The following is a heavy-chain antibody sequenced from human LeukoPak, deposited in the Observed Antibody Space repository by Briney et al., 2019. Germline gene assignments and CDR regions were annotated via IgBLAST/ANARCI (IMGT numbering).Heavy chain of an antibody. CDR1: GYTFIDYY. V-gene: IGHV1-2*06. CDR3: ARETYNGRYYYFDY. CDR2: INPKSGGT. D-gene: IGHD1-26*01. Sequence: GASVTVSCTASGYTFIDYYIHWVRQAPGQGLEWMGRINPKSGGTNHAQKFQGRVTMTRDTSISTAYMELSSLRSDDTAVYFCARETYNGRYYYFDYWGQGTLVTISS. J-gene: IGHJ4*02.